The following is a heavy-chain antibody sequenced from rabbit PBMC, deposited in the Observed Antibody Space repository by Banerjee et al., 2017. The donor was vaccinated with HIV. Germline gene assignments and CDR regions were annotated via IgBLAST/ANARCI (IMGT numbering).Heavy chain of an antibody. CDR2: IDPVFGRT. CDR3: ARDIYGGSSVLDL. D-gene: IGHD8-1*01. CDR1: GFDFTIYG. Sequence: QSLEESGGDLVKPGASLTLTCKASGFDFTIYGVSWVRQAPGKGLEWIGYIDPVFGRTHYASWVNGRFTISKTSSTTVTLQMTSLTAADTATYFCARDIYGGSSVLDLWGPGTLVTVS. V-gene: IGHV1S40*01. J-gene: IGHJ6*01.